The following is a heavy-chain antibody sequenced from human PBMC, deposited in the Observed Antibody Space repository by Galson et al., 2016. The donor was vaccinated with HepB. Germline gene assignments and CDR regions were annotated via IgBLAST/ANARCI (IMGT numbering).Heavy chain of an antibody. CDR1: GFTFSSYG. CDR3: AKMDEGTSKRNIDY. V-gene: IGHV3-23*01. CDR2: VSGSGGST. Sequence: SCKASGFTFSSYGMSWVRQAPGKGLEWVSAVSGSGGSTYYADSVKGRFTISRDNSKNTLYLQMNSLRAEDTAVYSCAKMDEGTSKRNIDYWGQGTLVTVST. J-gene: IGHJ4*02. D-gene: IGHD2-2*03.